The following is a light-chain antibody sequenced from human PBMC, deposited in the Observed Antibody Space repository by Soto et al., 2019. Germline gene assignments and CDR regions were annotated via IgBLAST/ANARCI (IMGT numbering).Light chain of an antibody. CDR2: DAS. CDR3: QQYNDWPQT. Sequence: EIVMRQSPATLSVSPGEGATLSCRASQSVNSKLAWYQQKPGQAPRLLIYDASTRAAGIPARFRGSGSGTDFTLTINSLQSEDFAVYYCQQYNDWPQTFGQRTKVDIK. J-gene: IGKJ1*01. V-gene: IGKV3-15*01. CDR1: QSVNSK.